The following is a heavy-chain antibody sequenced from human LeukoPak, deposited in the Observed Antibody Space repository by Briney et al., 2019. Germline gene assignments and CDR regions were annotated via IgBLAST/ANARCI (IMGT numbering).Heavy chain of an antibody. CDR3: TTGTWIQLWLPDY. Sequence: GGSLRLSCAASGFTFSNACMTWVRQAPGKGLEWVGHIKSKTDGGTTDFAAPVKGRFTISRDDSKNTLFQQMNSLKTEDTAVYYCTTGTWIQLWLPDYWGQGTLVTVSS. CDR1: GFTFSNAC. V-gene: IGHV3-15*01. J-gene: IGHJ4*02. D-gene: IGHD5-18*01. CDR2: IKSKTDGGTT.